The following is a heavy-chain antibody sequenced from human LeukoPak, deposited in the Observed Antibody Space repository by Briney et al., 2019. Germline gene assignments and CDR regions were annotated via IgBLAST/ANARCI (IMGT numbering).Heavy chain of an antibody. V-gene: IGHV3-7*03. CDR3: ARDTSYATYSSGWTPFDY. Sequence: GGSLRLSCAASGFTFSSYWMSWVRQAPGKGLEWVANIKQDGSEKYYVDSVKGRFTISRDNAKNSLYLQMNSLRAEDTALYYCARDTSYATYSSGWTPFDYWGQGTLVTVSS. D-gene: IGHD6-19*01. J-gene: IGHJ4*02. CDR1: GFTFSSYW. CDR2: IKQDGSEK.